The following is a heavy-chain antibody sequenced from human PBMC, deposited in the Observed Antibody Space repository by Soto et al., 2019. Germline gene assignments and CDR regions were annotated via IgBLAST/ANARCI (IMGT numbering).Heavy chain of an antibody. D-gene: IGHD3-10*01. J-gene: IGHJ4*02. CDR3: ARVYYYGSGSYYNFDY. V-gene: IGHV4-31*03. CDR1: GGSISSGGYY. CDR2: IYYSGST. Sequence: QVQLQESGPGLVKPSQTLSLTCTVSGGSISSGGYYWSWIRQHPGKGLEWIGYIYYSGSTYYNPSLKSRVSISVDTSKNQFSLKLSSVTAADTAVYYCARVYYYGSGSYYNFDYWGQGTLVTVSS.